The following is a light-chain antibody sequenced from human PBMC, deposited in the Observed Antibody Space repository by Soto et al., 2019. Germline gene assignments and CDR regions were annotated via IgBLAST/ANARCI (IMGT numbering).Light chain of an antibody. CDR2: GAS. CDR3: QQYNNWLWT. J-gene: IGKJ1*01. Sequence: EIVLMQSPGTLSLSPGERATLSCRASQSVSSNLAWYQQKPGQAPSLLIYGASTRATGTPARFSGSGSGTEFTLTISSLQSEDFAVYYCQQYNNWLWTFGQGTKVDIK. V-gene: IGKV3-15*01. CDR1: QSVSSN.